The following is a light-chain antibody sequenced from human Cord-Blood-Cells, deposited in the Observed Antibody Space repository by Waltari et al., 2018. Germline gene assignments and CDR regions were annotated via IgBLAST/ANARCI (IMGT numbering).Light chain of an antibody. V-gene: IGKV4-1*01. J-gene: IGKJ1*01. CDR3: QQYYSTPWT. CDR1: QSVLYSSNNKNY. Sequence: DIVITQSPDSPAVSLGERATINCKSSQSVLYSSNNKNYLAWYQQKPGQPPKLLIYWASTRESGVPDRFSGSGSGTDFTLTISSLQAEDVAVYYCQQYYSTPWTFGQGTKVEIK. CDR2: WAS.